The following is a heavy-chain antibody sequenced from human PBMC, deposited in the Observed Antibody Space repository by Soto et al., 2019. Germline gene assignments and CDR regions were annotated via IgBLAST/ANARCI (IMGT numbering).Heavy chain of an antibody. CDR3: GRDYYDGGVIRGYYYYYGMDV. CDR2: INHSGST. Sequence: QVQLQQWGAGLLKPSENLSLTCAVYGGSFSGYYWSWIRQHPRKGLEWNGEINHSGSTNSNPSLKSRVTIAVDTSEHQFCLKLSCVADADTAVYYWGRDYYDGGVIRGYYYYYGMDVWGQGTTVTVSS. J-gene: IGHJ6*02. V-gene: IGHV4-34*01. CDR1: GGSFSGYY. D-gene: IGHD3-3*01.